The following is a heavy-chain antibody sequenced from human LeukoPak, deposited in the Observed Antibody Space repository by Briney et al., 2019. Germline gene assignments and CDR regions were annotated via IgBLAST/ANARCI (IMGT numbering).Heavy chain of an antibody. V-gene: IGHV4-34*01. CDR3: ARRGYYGSGTYYNHFDY. CDR1: GGSFSGYY. Sequence: SETLSLTCAVYGGSFSGYYWSWIRQPPGKGLEWIGEVNHSGSTNYNPSLKSRVTISEDTSKNQFSLRLSSVTAADTAVYYCARRGYYGSGTYYNHFDYWGQGTLVTVSS. D-gene: IGHD3-10*01. CDR2: VNHSGST. J-gene: IGHJ4*02.